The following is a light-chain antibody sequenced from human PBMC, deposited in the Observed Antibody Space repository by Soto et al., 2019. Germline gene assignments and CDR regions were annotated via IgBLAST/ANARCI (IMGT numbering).Light chain of an antibody. J-gene: IGKJ5*01. Sequence: DIQMTQSPSSRSASVGARVTITCRESQSISTYLNWYQQKPGKAPKLLIYAASSLQSGVPSRFSGSGSGTDFTLTISSLQPEDFATYYCQQSYSTPPSFGQGTRLEIK. CDR3: QQSYSTPPS. CDR2: AAS. CDR1: QSISTY. V-gene: IGKV1-39*01.